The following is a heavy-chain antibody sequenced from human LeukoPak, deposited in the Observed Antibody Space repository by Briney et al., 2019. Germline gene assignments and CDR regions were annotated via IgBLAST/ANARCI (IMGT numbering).Heavy chain of an antibody. J-gene: IGHJ6*03. D-gene: IGHD1-1*01. CDR3: ARGAVNRYNWNDDNFYYYYMDV. CDR1: GYTFSNYG. CDR2: ISGYNGYT. Sequence: ASVKVPCKASGYTFSNYGINWVRQAPGQGLEWMGWISGYNGYTYYAQKLQGRVTMTTDTSTSTAYMELRSLRSGDTAVYYCARGAVNRYNWNDDNFYYYYMDVWGKGTTVTISS. V-gene: IGHV1-18*01.